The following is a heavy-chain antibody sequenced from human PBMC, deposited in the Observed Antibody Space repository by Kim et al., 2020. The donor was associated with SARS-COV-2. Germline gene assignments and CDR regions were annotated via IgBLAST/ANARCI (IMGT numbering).Heavy chain of an antibody. CDR3: ARDFPHRYCSGGSCYPHPQYPVGWFDP. D-gene: IGHD2-15*01. CDR1: GYTFTSYG. Sequence: ASVKVSCKASGYTFTSYGISWVRQAPGQGLEWMGWISAYNGNTNYAQKLQGRVTMTTDTSTSTAYMELRSLRSDDTAVYYCARDFPHRYCSGGSCYPHPQYPVGWFDPWGQGTLVTVSS. CDR2: ISAYNGNT. V-gene: IGHV1-18*04. J-gene: IGHJ5*02.